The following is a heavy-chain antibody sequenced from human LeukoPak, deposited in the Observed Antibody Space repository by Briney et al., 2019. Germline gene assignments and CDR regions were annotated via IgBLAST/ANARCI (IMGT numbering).Heavy chain of an antibody. CDR2: ISSSSSYI. V-gene: IGHV3-21*04. CDR1: GFTFSTYS. J-gene: IGHJ4*02. CDR3: AKGSGSPY. Sequence: GGSLRLSCAASGFTFSTYSMNWVRRAPGKGLEWVSSISSSSSYIYYADSVKGRFTISRDNSKNTLYLQMNSLRAEDTAVYYCAKGSGSPYWGQGTLVTVSS. D-gene: IGHD1-26*01.